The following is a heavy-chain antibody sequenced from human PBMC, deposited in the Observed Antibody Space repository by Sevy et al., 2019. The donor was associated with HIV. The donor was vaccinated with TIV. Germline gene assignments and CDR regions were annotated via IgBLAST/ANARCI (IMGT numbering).Heavy chain of an antibody. Sequence: ASVKVSCTASGYSFTRYGISWVRQAPGQGLEWMGWISGYTGDTNFAQSLQGRVIMTTDTSTSTAYMELRGLTSDETAVYYCARDKPQGVVILPGSMWGGIDYWGQGTLVTVSS. CDR1: GYSFTRYG. CDR2: ISGYTGDT. J-gene: IGHJ4*02. CDR3: ARDKPQGVVILPGSMWGGIDY. D-gene: IGHD2-15*01. V-gene: IGHV1-18*01.